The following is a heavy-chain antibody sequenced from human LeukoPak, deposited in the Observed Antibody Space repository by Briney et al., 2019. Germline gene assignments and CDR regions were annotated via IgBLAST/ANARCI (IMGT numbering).Heavy chain of an antibody. CDR2: IYYTGST. CDR1: GGSISSDGYY. D-gene: IGHD5-24*01. V-gene: IGHV4-31*03. CDR3: ARSPVARDGYNPSQFDY. Sequence: SETLSLTCTVSGGSISSDGYYWSWIRQHPGKGLEWIGYIYYTGSTYYNPSLRSRVIISLDTSKNHFSLKLSSVTAADTAVYYCARSPVARDGYNPSQFDYWGQGTLATVSS. J-gene: IGHJ4*02.